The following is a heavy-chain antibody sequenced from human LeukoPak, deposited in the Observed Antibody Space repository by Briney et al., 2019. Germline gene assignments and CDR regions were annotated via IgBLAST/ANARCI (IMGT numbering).Heavy chain of an antibody. J-gene: IGHJ4*02. CDR2: INHSGST. D-gene: IGHD6-19*01. V-gene: IGHV4-34*01. CDR1: GGSFSGYY. CDR3: ARRGSSGWYGY. Sequence: SETLSLTCAVYGGSFSGYYWSWIRQPPGKGLEWIGEINHSGSTNYNPSLKSRVTISLDTSKNQFSLNLNSVTAADTAVYYCARRGSSGWYGYWGQGALVTVSS.